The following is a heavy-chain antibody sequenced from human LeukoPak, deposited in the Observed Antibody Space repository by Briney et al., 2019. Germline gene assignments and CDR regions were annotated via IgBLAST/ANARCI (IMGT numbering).Heavy chain of an antibody. CDR2: MYTSGST. Sequence: SETPSLTCTVSGGSMSSYYWSWIRQPAGKGLEWIGRMYTSGSTNYNPSLKSRVTMSIDTSKKHFSLNLDSVTAADTAVYYCATYDQQLAFDNWGQGSLVTVSS. CDR1: GGSMSSYY. V-gene: IGHV4-4*07. D-gene: IGHD6-13*01. CDR3: ATYDQQLAFDN. J-gene: IGHJ4*02.